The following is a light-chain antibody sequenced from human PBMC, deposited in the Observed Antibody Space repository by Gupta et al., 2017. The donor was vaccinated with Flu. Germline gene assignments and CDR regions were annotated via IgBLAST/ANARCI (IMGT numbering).Light chain of an antibody. CDR3: QQSYRVALS. Sequence: DIQMTQSPSSVSASVGDRVSVTCRASQNIYREVGWYQQKAGKAPELLISRASTLQRGVPSRFSGSGSGTDFTLTISSLQPEDFATYFCQQSYRVALSFGGGTKLEIE. CDR1: QNIYRE. CDR2: RAS. J-gene: IGKJ4*01. V-gene: IGKV1-12*01.